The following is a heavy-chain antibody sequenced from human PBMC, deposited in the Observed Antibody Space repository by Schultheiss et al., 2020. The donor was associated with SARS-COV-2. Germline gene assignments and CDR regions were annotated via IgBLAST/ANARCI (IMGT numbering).Heavy chain of an antibody. D-gene: IGHD3-22*01. J-gene: IGHJ6*02. CDR1: GFTFSSYA. Sequence: GGSLRLSCAASGFTFSSYAMHWVRQAPGKGLEWVAVISYDGSNKYYADSVKGRFTISRDNSKNTLYLQMNSLKTEDTAVYYCARRGEGHRAYGMDVWGQGTTVTVSS. CDR2: ISYDGSNK. V-gene: IGHV3-30*04. CDR3: ARRGEGHRAYGMDV.